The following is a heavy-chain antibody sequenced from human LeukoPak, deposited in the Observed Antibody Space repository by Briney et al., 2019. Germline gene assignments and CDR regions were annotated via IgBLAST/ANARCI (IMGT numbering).Heavy chain of an antibody. J-gene: IGHJ4*02. Sequence: PGRSLSLSCTASGFPFGDYAMSWFRQAPGKGLEWVGFIRSKAYGGTTKYAASVKGRFTISRDDSKSIAYLQMNSLKTEDTAVYYCTRDGDSSGLYFDYWGQGTLVTVSS. V-gene: IGHV3-49*03. CDR2: IRSKAYGGTT. D-gene: IGHD6-19*01. CDR3: TRDGDSSGLYFDY. CDR1: GFPFGDYA.